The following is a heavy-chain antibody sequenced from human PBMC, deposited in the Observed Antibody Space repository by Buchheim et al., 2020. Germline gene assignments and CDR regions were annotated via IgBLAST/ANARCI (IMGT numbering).Heavy chain of an antibody. V-gene: IGHV3-23*04. CDR3: AKGSRGYTNYYFDY. J-gene: IGHJ4*02. CDR2: ISGSGATT. CDR1: GFSFSGYA. D-gene: IGHD4-11*01. Sequence: EVQLVDSGGGLVQPGESLRLSCAASGFSFSGYAMSWVRQAPGQGLEWVSSISGSGATTFNAAYVKGRFTISRDNSKNMLYLQMNSLRAEDTAVYFCAKGSRGYTNYYFDYWGQGTL.